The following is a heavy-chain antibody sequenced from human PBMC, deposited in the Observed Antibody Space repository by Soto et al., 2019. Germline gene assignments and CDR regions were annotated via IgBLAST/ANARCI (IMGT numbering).Heavy chain of an antibody. J-gene: IGHJ4*02. Sequence: PGGSLRVSWTASGFTFSSYGIHWVRQTPGKRLEWLAVISYDGSNKYYADSVKGRFTISRDNSKNTLYLQMNSLRAEDTAVNNCAKDGYYDSSGYHNVLGYWGQGTLVTVSS. CDR2: ISYDGSNK. CDR3: AKDGYYDSSGYHNVLGY. CDR1: GFTFSSYG. D-gene: IGHD3-22*01. V-gene: IGHV3-30*18.